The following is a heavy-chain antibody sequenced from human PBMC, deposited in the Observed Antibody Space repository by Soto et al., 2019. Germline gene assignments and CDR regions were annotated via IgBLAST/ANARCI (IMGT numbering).Heavy chain of an antibody. J-gene: IGHJ4*02. CDR3: ARCPSGYSSSWYYFDY. CDR2: IYASGST. CDR1: GGSISSYF. V-gene: IGHV4-4*07. D-gene: IGHD6-13*01. Sequence: SETLSLTCTVSGGSISSYFWSWIRQPAGKGLEWIGRIYASGSTNYNPSLKSRVTMSVDTSKNQFSLKLSSVTAADTAVYYRARCPSGYSSSWYYFDYWGQGALVTVSS.